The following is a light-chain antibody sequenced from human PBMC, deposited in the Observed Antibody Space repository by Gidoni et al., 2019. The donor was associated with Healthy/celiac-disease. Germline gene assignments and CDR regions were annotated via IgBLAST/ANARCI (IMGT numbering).Light chain of an antibody. J-gene: IGKJ4*01. CDR2: DAS. Sequence: EIVLTQSPATLSLSPGERATLSYRASQSVSSYLAWYQHKPGQAPRLLIYDASNRATGIPARFSGSGSGTDFTLTISSLEPEDFAVYYCQQRSNWPPNTFGGGTKVEIK. CDR3: QQRSNWPPNT. CDR1: QSVSSY. V-gene: IGKV3-11*01.